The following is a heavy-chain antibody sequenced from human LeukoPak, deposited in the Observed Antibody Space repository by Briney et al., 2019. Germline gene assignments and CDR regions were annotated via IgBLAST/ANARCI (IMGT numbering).Heavy chain of an antibody. D-gene: IGHD1-26*01. CDR2: IYYSGST. V-gene: IGHV4-39*01. CDR1: GGSISSSSYY. CDR3: ARLSEEGANQAFDI. J-gene: IGHJ3*02. Sequence: PSETLSLTCTVSGGSISSSSYYWGWIRQPPGKGLEWIGSIYYSGSTYYNPSLKSRVTISVDTSKNQFSLKLSSVTAADTAVYYGARLSEEGANQAFDIWGQGTMVTVSS.